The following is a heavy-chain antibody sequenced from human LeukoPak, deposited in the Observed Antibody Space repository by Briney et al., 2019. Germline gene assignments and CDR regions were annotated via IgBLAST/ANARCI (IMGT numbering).Heavy chain of an antibody. D-gene: IGHD2-15*01. CDR3: ARPMLLGGDIFDY. Sequence: GASLKISCKGSGYSFTSYWIGWVRQMPGKRLEWMGIIYPGDSDTRYSPSFQGQVTISADKSISTAYLQWSSLKASDTAMYYCARPMLLGGDIFDYWGQGTLVTVSS. CDR2: IYPGDSDT. V-gene: IGHV5-51*01. CDR1: GYSFTSYW. J-gene: IGHJ4*02.